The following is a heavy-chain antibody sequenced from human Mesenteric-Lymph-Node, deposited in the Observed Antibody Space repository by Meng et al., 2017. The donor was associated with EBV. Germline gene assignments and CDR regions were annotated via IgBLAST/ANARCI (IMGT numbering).Heavy chain of an antibody. Sequence: QVQLVQSGTEGKSPGSSVKVSCNASGGTHNSYSVGWVRQAPGQGLEWMGGIILFFGSPNYAHKFQGRLTISADESTSTVYMELSSLRSEDTAVYYCARDYDSSGYSFYYWGQGTLVTVSS. CDR2: IILFFGSP. CDR3: ARDYDSSGYSFYY. D-gene: IGHD3-22*01. V-gene: IGHV1-69*01. CDR1: GGTHNSYS. J-gene: IGHJ4*02.